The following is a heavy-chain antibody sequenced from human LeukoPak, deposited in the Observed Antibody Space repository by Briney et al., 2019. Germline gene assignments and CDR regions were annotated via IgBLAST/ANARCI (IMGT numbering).Heavy chain of an antibody. CDR3: ARDKGSGEILTGSEYYFDY. V-gene: IGHV1-69*05. CDR1: GGTFSSYA. J-gene: IGHJ4*02. CDR2: IIPIFCTA. D-gene: IGHD3-9*01. Sequence: SSVQVSCKASGGTFSSYAISWGRQAPGPGLEWLGRIIPIFCTANYDQKLPGRVTITTDESTSTAYMELSSLRSEDTAVYYCARDKGSGEILTGSEYYFDYWGQGTLVTVSS.